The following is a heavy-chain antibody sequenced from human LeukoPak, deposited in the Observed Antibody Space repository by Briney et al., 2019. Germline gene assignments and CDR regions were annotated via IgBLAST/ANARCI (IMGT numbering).Heavy chain of an antibody. CDR3: ARDRARLAIPLLYRSDAFDI. CDR1: GGSISSYY. CDR2: XXXXXST. J-gene: IGHJ3*02. V-gene: IGHV4-59*01. Sequence: SETLSLTCTVSGGSISSYYWSWIRQPPGKGXXXXXXXXXXXSTNYNPSLKSRVTISVDTSKNQFSLKLSSVTAADTAVYYCARDRARLAIPLLYRSDAFDIWGQGTMVTVSS. D-gene: IGHD3-10*01.